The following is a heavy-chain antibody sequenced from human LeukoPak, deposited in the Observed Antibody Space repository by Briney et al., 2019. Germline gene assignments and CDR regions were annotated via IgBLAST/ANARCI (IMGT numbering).Heavy chain of an antibody. V-gene: IGHV1-69*13. CDR3: ARLPQYSSSLNY. J-gene: IGHJ4*02. Sequence: GASVKVSCKASGGTFSSYAISWVRQAPGQGLEWMGGIIPIFGTANYAQKFQGRVTITADESTSTAYMELSSLRSEDTAVYYCARLPQYSSSLNYWGQGTLVTVSS. CDR2: IIPIFGTA. CDR1: GGTFSSYA. D-gene: IGHD6-6*01.